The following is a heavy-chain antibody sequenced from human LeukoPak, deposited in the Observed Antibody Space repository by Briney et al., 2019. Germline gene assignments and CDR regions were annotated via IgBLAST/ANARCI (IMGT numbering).Heavy chain of an antibody. D-gene: IGHD3-22*01. Sequence: ASVKVSCKASGYTFTSYGISWVRQAPGQGLEWMGWISAYNGNTNYAQKLQGRVTMTRDTSISTAYMELSRLRSDDTAVYYCAREGHYDSSGYPLFDYWGQGTLVTVSS. CDR3: AREGHYDSSGYPLFDY. J-gene: IGHJ4*02. CDR2: ISAYNGNT. CDR1: GYTFTSYG. V-gene: IGHV1-18*01.